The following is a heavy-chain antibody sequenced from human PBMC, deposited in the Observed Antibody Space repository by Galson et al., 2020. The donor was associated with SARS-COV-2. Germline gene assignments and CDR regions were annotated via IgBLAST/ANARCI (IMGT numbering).Heavy chain of an antibody. V-gene: IGHV3-7*01. Sequence: GRSLRLSCAVSGFPFSNYWMTWFRQAPGKGLEWLANIKQDGSEKHSVDSVKGRFTISRDNAKNSLYLQMNSLRDEDTAVYYCGRERGGAIGASTTDYWGQGPLVTVSS. CDR3: GRERGGAIGASTTDY. CDR2: IKQDGSEK. J-gene: IGHJ4*02. CDR1: GFPFSNYW. D-gene: IGHD1-26*01.